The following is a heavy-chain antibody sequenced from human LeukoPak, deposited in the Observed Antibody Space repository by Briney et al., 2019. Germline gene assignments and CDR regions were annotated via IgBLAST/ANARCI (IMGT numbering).Heavy chain of an antibody. V-gene: IGHV3-30-3*02. CDR2: ISYDGSNK. Sequence: PGRSLRLSCAASGFTFSSYAMHWVRQAPGKGLEWVAVISYDGSNKYYADSVKGRFTISRDNSKNTLYLQMNSLRVEDAAVYYCAKSTGWYSSSWYLISWGQGALVTVSS. J-gene: IGHJ5*02. D-gene: IGHD6-13*01. CDR1: GFTFSSYA. CDR3: AKSTGWYSSSWYLIS.